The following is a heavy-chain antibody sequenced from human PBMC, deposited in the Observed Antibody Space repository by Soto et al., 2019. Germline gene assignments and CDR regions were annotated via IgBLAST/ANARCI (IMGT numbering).Heavy chain of an antibody. J-gene: IGHJ5*02. CDR2: IYHSGST. CDR1: GGSISSSNW. CDR3: ARGLLWFGELSQFDP. V-gene: IGHV4-4*02. Sequence: SETLSLTCAVSGGSISSSNWWSWVRQPPGKGLEWIREIYHSGSTNYNPSLKSRVTISVDKSKNQFSLKLSSVTAADTAVYYCARGLLWFGELSQFDPWGQGTLVTVSS. D-gene: IGHD3-10*01.